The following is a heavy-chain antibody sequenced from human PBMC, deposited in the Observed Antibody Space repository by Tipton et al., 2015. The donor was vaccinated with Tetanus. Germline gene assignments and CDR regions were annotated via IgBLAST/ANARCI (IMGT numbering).Heavy chain of an antibody. CDR3: ARQRMHQTPRESGDDY. V-gene: IGHV4-61*08. Sequence: TLSLTCTVSGGSVRSGDYSWNWIRQPPGKGLEWLAYVSYRGRTNSNYSLKSRITISQDTSKNQFSLRLTSVTAADTAVYYCARQRMHQTPRESGDDYWGQGTLVTVSS. J-gene: IGHJ4*02. CDR1: GGSVRSGDYS. CDR2: VSYRGRT. D-gene: IGHD3-10*01.